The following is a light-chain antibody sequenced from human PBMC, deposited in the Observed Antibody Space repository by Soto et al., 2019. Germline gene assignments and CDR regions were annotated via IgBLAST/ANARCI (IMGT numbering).Light chain of an antibody. CDR3: SSYAGNKNVV. V-gene: IGLV2-8*01. CDR1: SSDVGGYTY. J-gene: IGLJ2*01. Sequence: SVLTQPPSASGSPGQSVTISCTGTSSDVGGYTYVSWYQQHPGKAPKLIIYEVSERPSGVPDRFSGSKSGNTASLAVSGLQAADEADYYCSSYAGNKNVVFGGGTKVTVL. CDR2: EVS.